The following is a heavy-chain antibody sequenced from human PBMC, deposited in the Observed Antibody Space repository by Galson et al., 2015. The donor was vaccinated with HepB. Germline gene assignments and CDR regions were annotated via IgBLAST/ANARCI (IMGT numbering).Heavy chain of an antibody. CDR2: ISPRSDDI. V-gene: IGHV3-11*05. CDR3: SRDPRVLDF. Sequence: SLRLSCAVSGFTFSDYYMTWMRQAPGKGLEWISYISPRSDDIKYADSVKGRFIITRDNAHNSVYLQMSSLRVEDTAMYYCSRDPRVLDFWGQGTLVTVSS. CDR1: GFTFSDYY. J-gene: IGHJ4*02.